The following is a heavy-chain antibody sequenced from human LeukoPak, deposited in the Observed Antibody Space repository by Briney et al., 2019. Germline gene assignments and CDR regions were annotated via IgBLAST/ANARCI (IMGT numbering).Heavy chain of an antibody. J-gene: IGHJ4*02. CDR3: AKGRDGYNLFDY. D-gene: IGHD5-24*01. CDR1: GFTFSSYA. CDR2: ISGSGGST. V-gene: IGHV3-23*01. Sequence: GGSLRLSCAASGFTFSSYAMSWVRRAPGKGLEWVSAISGSGGSTYYADSVKGRFTISRDNSKNTLYLQMNSLRAEDTAVYYCAKGRDGYNLFDYWGQGTLATVSS.